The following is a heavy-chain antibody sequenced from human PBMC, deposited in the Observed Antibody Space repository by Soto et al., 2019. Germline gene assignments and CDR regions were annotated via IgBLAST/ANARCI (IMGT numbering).Heavy chain of an antibody. CDR3: VKYSELPYEAYHQH. J-gene: IGHJ1*01. D-gene: IGHD1-7*01. CDR2: ISSNGGRT. CDR1: GFTFSVYA. V-gene: IGHV3-23*01. Sequence: GGSLRLSCAASGFTFSVYAMSWVRQAPGKGLEWVSAISSNGGRTFYADSLRGRFTISRDNSKSALYLQMNNLRAEDTAIYYYVKYSELPYEAYHQHWGQGTLDTVSS.